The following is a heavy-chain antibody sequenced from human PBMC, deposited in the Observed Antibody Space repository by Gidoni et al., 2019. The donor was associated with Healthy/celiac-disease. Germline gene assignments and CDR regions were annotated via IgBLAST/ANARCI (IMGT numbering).Heavy chain of an antibody. CDR3: ARWGTLTTHFDY. D-gene: IGHD4-17*01. CDR2: IYYSGST. J-gene: IGHJ4*02. V-gene: IGHV4-61*01. Sequence: QVQLQESGPGLVKPSETLSLTCPVSGGSVSSGSYYWSWIRQPPGKGLEWIGYIYYSGSTNYNPSLKSRVTISVDTSKNQFSLKLSSVTAADTAVYYCARWGTLTTHFDYWGQGTLVTVSS. CDR1: GGSVSSGSYY.